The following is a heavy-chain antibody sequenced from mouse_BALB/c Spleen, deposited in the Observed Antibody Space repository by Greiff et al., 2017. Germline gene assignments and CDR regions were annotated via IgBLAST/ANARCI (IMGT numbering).Heavy chain of an antibody. CDR1: GYTFTSYV. Sequence: EVQLVESGPELVKPGASVKMSCKASGYTFTSYVMHWVKQKPGQGLEWIGYINPYNDGTKYNEKFKGKATLTSDKSSSTAYMELSSLTSEDSAVYYCARLYYYGSSSYWYFDVWGAGTTVTVSS. J-gene: IGHJ1*01. CDR3: ARLYYYGSSSYWYFDV. V-gene: IGHV1-14*01. CDR2: INPYNDGT. D-gene: IGHD1-1*01.